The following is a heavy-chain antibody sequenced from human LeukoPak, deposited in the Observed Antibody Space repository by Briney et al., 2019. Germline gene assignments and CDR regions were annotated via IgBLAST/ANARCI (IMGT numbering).Heavy chain of an antibody. D-gene: IGHD3-22*01. CDR2: MNPNSGNT. CDR1: GYTFTSYD. CDR3: ARGPYYYDSSGYHAIDY. Sequence: ASVKVSCKASGYTFTSYDINCVRQATGQGLEWMGWMNPNSGNTGYAQKFQGRVTMTRNTSISTAYMELSSLRSEDTAVYYCARGPYYYDSSGYHAIDYWGQGTLVTVSS. J-gene: IGHJ4*02. V-gene: IGHV1-8*01.